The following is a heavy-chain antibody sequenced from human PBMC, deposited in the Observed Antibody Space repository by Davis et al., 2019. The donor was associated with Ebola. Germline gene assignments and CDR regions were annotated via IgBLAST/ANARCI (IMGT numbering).Heavy chain of an antibody. J-gene: IGHJ4*02. D-gene: IGHD3-22*01. Sequence: SVKVSCKASGGTFSSYAISWVRQAPGQGLEWMGRIIPILGIANYAQKFQGRVTITADKSTSTAYMELSSLRSEDTAVYYCARVDYYDSSGYHDYWGQGTLVTVSS. CDR3: ARVDYYDSSGYHDY. V-gene: IGHV1-69*04. CDR1: GGTFSSYA. CDR2: IIPILGIA.